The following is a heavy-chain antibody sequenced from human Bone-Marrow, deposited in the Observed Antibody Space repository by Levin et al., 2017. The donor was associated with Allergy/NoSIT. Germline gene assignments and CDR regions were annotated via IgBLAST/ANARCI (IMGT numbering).Heavy chain of an antibody. CDR1: GGSISSDDYY. D-gene: IGHD2-2*01. CDR2: IFHRGTT. CDR3: ARDWDPGSVGPATMGGMDV. J-gene: IGHJ6*02. V-gene: IGHV4-30-4*01. Sequence: LRLSCTVSGGSISSDDYYWSWIRQPPGKGLEWIGYIFHRGTTYYNASLESRVSISLDTSKNQFSLKLTSVTAADTAVYYCARDWDPGSVGPATMGGMDVWGQGTTVIVSS.